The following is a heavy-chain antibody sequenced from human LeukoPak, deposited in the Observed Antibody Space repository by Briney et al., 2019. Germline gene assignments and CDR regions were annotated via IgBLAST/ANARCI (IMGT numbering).Heavy chain of an antibody. CDR2: IGGPGSNV. J-gene: IGHJ4*02. D-gene: IGHD5-18*01. CDR1: GFTFSSYE. CDR3: AREERDTARLPYYDH. V-gene: IGHV3-48*03. Sequence: PGGSLRLLCAASGFTFSSYEMNWVRQAPGKGLEWVSYIGGPGSNVYYADSVKGRFTVSRDNAMNPLYLQMNSLRAEDTAVYYCAREERDTARLPYYDHWGQGTLVTVSS.